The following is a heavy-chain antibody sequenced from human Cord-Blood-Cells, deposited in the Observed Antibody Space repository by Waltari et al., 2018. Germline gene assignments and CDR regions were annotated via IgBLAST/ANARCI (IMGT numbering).Heavy chain of an antibody. J-gene: IGHJ4*02. CDR2: IDWDDDK. D-gene: IGHD2-15*01. CDR1: GFSLSTSGMR. Sequence: QVTLKESGPALVKPTQTLTLTCTFSGFSLSTSGMRVSWIRQPPGKALEWLARIDWDDDKFYSTSLKTRLTISKDTSKNQVVLTMTNMDPVDTATYYCAREAYCSGGSCYDYWGQGTLVTVSS. CDR3: AREAYCSGGSCYDY. V-gene: IGHV2-70*04.